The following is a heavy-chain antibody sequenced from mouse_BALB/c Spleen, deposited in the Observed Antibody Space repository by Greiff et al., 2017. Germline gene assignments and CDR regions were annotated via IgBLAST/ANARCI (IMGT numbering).Heavy chain of an antibody. CDR2: ISSGGST. CDR3: ARLITAGWFAY. Sequence: EVKLMESGGGLVKPGGSLKLSCAASGFTFSSYAMSWVRQTPEKRLEWVASISSGGSTYYPDSVKGRFTISRDNARNILYLQMSSLRSEDTAMYYCARLITAGWFAYWGQGTLVTVSA. D-gene: IGHD2-4*01. J-gene: IGHJ3*01. CDR1: GFTFSSYA. V-gene: IGHV5-6-5*01.